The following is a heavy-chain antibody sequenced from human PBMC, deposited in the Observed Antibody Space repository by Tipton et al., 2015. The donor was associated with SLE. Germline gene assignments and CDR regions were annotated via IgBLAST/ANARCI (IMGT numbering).Heavy chain of an antibody. CDR1: GFTFSSYA. Sequence: SLRLSCAASGFTFSSYAMHWVRQAPGKGLEWVSVIYIDGSTFYSDSMKGRLTISRDDSKNTLYLQMNSLRPEDTAVYYCAKRQDSKRWFPSHFEYWGQGARVTVSS. CDR2: IYIDGST. D-gene: IGHD2-15*01. J-gene: IGHJ4*02. CDR3: AKRQDSKRWFPSHFEY. V-gene: IGHV3-NL1*01.